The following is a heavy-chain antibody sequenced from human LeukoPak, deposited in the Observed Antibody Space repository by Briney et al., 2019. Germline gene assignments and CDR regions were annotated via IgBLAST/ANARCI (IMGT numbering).Heavy chain of an antibody. J-gene: IGHJ6*03. D-gene: IGHD3-16*01. Sequence: GGSLRLSCEASGFTFSSSAMSWVRQAPGKGLEWVSGISASGHYTYNADSAKGRFTISRDNSKNTLYLQMNSLRAEDTALYYCAKDGSWGDYYFYFYIDVWGKGTTVTVSS. CDR2: ISASGHYT. CDR1: GFTFSSSA. CDR3: AKDGSWGDYYFYFYIDV. V-gene: IGHV3-23*01.